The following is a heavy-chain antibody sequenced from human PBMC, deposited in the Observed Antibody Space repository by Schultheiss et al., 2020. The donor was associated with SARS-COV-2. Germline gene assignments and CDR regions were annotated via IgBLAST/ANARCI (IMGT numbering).Heavy chain of an antibody. CDR1: GYTFTSYD. CDR2: MNPNSGNT. V-gene: IGHV1-8*01. J-gene: IGHJ2*01. CDR3: AREVSKYCDL. Sequence: ASVKVSCKASGYTFTSYDINWVRQATGQWLEWMGWMNPNSGNTGYAQKFQGRVTMTRDTSISTAYMDLSRLTSDDTAVYYCAREVSKYCDLWGRGTLVTVSS.